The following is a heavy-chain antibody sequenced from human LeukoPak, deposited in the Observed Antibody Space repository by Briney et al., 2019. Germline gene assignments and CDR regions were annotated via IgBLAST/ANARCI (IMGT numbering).Heavy chain of an antibody. CDR2: MNPNSGNT. Sequence: GASVKVSCKASGYTFTSYGISWVRQAPGQGLEWMGWMNPNSGNTAYAQKFQGRVTMTRNTSISTAYMELSSLRAEDTAVYYCAREDYYDRGSFDPWGQGTLVTVSS. V-gene: IGHV1-8*02. D-gene: IGHD3-22*01. J-gene: IGHJ5*02. CDR1: GYTFTSYG. CDR3: AREDYYDRGSFDP.